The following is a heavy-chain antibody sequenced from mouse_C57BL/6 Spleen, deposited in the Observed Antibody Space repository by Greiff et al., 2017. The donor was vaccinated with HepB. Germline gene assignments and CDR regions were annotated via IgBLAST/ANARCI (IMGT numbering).Heavy chain of an antibody. Sequence: QVQLQQSGPELVKPGASVKISCKASGYAFSSSWMNWVKQRPGKGLEWIGRIYPGDGDTNYNGKFKGKATLTADKSSSTAYMQLSSLTSEDSAVYVCARSGTSGTPFFFAYWGQGTLVTVSA. V-gene: IGHV1-82*01. J-gene: IGHJ3*01. CDR1: GYAFSSSW. D-gene: IGHD4-1*01. CDR3: ARSGTSGTPFFFAY. CDR2: IYPGDGDT.